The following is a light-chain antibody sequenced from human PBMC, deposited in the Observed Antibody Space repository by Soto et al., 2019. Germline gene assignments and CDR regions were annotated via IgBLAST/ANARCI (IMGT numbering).Light chain of an antibody. CDR3: MQGTHWPPYT. J-gene: IGKJ2*01. Sequence: DVLMTQSPLSLPVTLGQPASISCWSSRSLAYIDGHTYWNWFQQRPGQSPRRLIYNVSNRDSGVPDRFSGSGSGTAFTLKISRVEAEDVAVYYCMQGTHWPPYTFGQWTKLEIK. V-gene: IGKV2-30*01. CDR2: NVS. CDR1: RSLAYIDGHTY.